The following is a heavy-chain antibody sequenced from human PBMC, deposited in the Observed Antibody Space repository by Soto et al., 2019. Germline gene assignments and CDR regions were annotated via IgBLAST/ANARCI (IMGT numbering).Heavy chain of an antibody. CDR2: ITAGGDNT. CDR1: GFGFRNYA. D-gene: IGHD6-19*01. CDR3: AKAMYGSTRWFFDY. J-gene: IGHJ4*02. V-gene: IGHV3-23*01. Sequence: EVQLSESGGGLVQPGGSLRLSCAVSGFGFRNYAMGWVCQVPEKGLEWGSTITAGGDNTFFADSVKGRFTISRDNFRTTLYLHMDSLRAEDSAVYCCAKAMYGSTRWFFDYWGQGTQVTVSS.